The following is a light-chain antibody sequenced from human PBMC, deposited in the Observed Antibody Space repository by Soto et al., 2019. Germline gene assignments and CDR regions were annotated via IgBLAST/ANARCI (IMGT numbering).Light chain of an antibody. Sequence: ELVLTHSPATQSLSPGARATLSCRASQSVSSYLAWYQQKPGQAPRLLIYDASNRATGIPARFSGSGSGTDFTLTINSLEPEDFAVYYCQQRSNWPPWTFGQGTKADIK. CDR3: QQRSNWPPWT. J-gene: IGKJ1*01. CDR2: DAS. V-gene: IGKV3-11*01. CDR1: QSVSSY.